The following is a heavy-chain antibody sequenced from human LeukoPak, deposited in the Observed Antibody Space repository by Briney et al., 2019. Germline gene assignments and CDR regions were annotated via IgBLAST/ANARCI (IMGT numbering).Heavy chain of an antibody. J-gene: IGHJ5*02. V-gene: IGHV1-2*02. CDR1: GYTFTGYY. D-gene: IGHD6-13*01. CDR3: ARGADSSSWYVWFDP. CDR2: INPNSGGT. Sequence: SVTVSCKASGYTFTGYYMHWVRQAPGQGLEWMGWINPNSGGTNYAQKFQGRVTMTRDTSISTAYMELSRLRSDDTAVYYCARGADSSSWYVWFDPWGQGTLVTVSS.